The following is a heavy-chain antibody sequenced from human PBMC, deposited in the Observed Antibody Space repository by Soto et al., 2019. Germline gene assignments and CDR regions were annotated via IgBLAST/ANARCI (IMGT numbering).Heavy chain of an antibody. V-gene: IGHV1-69*12. CDR3: ARDITMVRGGGGWFDP. Sequence: QVQLVKSGAEVKKPGSPVKVSCKASGGTFSSYAISWVRQAPGQGLEWMGGITPIFCTANYAQKFQVRVTITADESTSTAYMELSSLRSEDTAVYYCARDITMVRGGGGWFDPWGQGTLVTVSS. CDR1: GGTFSSYA. J-gene: IGHJ5*02. CDR2: ITPIFCTA. D-gene: IGHD3-10*01.